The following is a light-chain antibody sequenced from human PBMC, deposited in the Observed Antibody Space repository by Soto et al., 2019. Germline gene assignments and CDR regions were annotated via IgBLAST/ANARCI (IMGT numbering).Light chain of an antibody. CDR1: QDISNY. V-gene: IGKV1-33*01. CDR2: DAS. CDR3: QQYDSLPPT. J-gene: IGKJ3*01. Sequence: DLQMTQSPSSLSASVGDRVTITCQASQDISNYLNWYQQKPGKAPKLLMSDASILETEVPSRFSGGGPGTDFTFTISGRQPEDIAPYYCQQYDSLPPTFGPGTKGDLK.